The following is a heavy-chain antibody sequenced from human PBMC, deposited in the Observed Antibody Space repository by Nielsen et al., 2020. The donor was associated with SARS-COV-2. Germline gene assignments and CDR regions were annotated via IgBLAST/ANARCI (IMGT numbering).Heavy chain of an antibody. V-gene: IGHV5-51*01. Sequence: GESLKISCKGSGYRFSSYWITWVRQMPGKGLEWMGIIDPAESDIRYSPSFQGQVIISVDKATTAYLQWSALKASDTAIYYCARQPSDYYGMDVWGQGTTVTVSS. J-gene: IGHJ6*02. CDR1: GYRFSSYW. CDR3: ARQPSDYYGMDV. CDR2: IDPAESDI.